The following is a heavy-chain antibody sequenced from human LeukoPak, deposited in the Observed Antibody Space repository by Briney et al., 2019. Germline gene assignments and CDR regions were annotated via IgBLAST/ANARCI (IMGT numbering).Heavy chain of an antibody. J-gene: IGHJ4*02. CDR1: GFAFSDAW. D-gene: IGHD3-10*01. CDR3: TTGNFGPY. Sequence: GGSLRLSCAASGFAFSDAWMNWVRQAPGKGLEWVGRIKRKTEGGATDYAGPVKGRFTISRDDSKNTLFLHVNSLKTEDTAVYYCTTGNFGPYWGQGTLVTVSS. V-gene: IGHV3-15*07. CDR2: IKRKTEGGAT.